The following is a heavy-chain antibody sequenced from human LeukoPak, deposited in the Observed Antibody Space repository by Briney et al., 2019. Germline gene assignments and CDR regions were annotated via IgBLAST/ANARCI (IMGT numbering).Heavy chain of an antibody. V-gene: IGHV4-39*01. CDR1: GGSISSSSYY. D-gene: IGHD3-22*01. J-gene: IGHJ4*02. CDR3: ASHAFCYASMYETDY. CDR2: SYYSAST. Sequence: PSETLSLTCTASGGSISSSSYYWSRIRQPPGKELEWNGSSYYSASTYYNPSLKTRVTIFVDTSKNAFSLLLRSVTAADTAVYYCASHAFCYASMYETDYWGQGTLVTVSS.